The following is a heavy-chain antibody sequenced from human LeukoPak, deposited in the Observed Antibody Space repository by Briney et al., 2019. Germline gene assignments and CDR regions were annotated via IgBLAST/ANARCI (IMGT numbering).Heavy chain of an antibody. V-gene: IGHV3-72*01. J-gene: IGHJ4*02. CDR1: GFTFSVYS. D-gene: IGHD1-14*01. CDR2: IKIEGDSYTT. CDR3: VRENWYRSDN. Sequence: GSLRLSCAASGFTFSVYSMGWVRQAPGKGLEWVGRIKIEGDSYTTEYAASVKGRFTISRDDSENSLFLQMNSLKTEDTAVYYCVRENWYRSDNWGQGTLVTVSS.